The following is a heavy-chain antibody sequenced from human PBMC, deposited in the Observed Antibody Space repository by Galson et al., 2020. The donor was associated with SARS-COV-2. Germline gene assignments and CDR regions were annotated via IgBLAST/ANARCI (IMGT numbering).Heavy chain of an antibody. V-gene: IGHV3-21*01. J-gene: IGHJ4*02. CDR3: ARGSYYYDSSCYVDY. D-gene: IGHD3-22*01. Sequence: GGSLRLSCAASGFTFSSYSMNWVRQAPGKGLEWVSSISSSSSYIYYADSVKGRFTISRDNAKNSLYLQMNSLRAEDTAVYYCARGSYYYDSSCYVDYWGQGTLVTVSS. CDR1: GFTFSSYS. CDR2: ISSSSSYI.